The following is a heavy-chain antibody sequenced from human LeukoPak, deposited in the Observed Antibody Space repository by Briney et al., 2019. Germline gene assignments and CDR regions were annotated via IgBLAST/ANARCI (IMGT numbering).Heavy chain of an antibody. CDR1: GFTFSSYA. V-gene: IGHV3-30*04. CDR2: ISYDGSNK. CDR3: ARERPPGGYNLYNWFDP. Sequence: PGRSLRLSCAASGFTFSSYAMHWVRQAPGEGLEWVAVISYDGSNKYYADSVKGRFTISRDNSKNTLYLQMNSLRAEDTAVYYCARERPPGGYNLYNWFDPWGQGTLVTVSS. J-gene: IGHJ5*02. D-gene: IGHD5-24*01.